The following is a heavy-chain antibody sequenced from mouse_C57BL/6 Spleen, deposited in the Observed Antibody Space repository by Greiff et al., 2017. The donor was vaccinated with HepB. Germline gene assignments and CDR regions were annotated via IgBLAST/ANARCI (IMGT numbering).Heavy chain of an antibody. V-gene: IGHV5-17*01. CDR3: ARPIYYGSSYGGFAY. D-gene: IGHD1-1*01. CDR1: GFTFSDYG. CDR2: ISSGSSTI. Sequence: EVKLVESGGGLVKPGGSLKLSCAASGFTFSDYGMHWVRQAPEKGLEWVAYISSGSSTIYYADTVKGRFTISRDNAKNTLFLQMTSLRSEDTAMYYCARPIYYGSSYGGFAYWGRGTLVTVSA. J-gene: IGHJ3*01.